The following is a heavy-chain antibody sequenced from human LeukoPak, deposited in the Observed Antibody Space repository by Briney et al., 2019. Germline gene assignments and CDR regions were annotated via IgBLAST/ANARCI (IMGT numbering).Heavy chain of an antibody. J-gene: IGHJ4*02. CDR1: SGSISGYY. Sequence: SETLSLTCTVSSGSISGYYWSWIRQPPGKGLEWIGYIYYSVITYYNPSLKSRVTISIDTSKNQFSLRLNSMTAADTAVYYCARWGVPRSDSSGYIDYWGQGTLVTVTS. CDR3: ARWGVPRSDSSGYIDY. D-gene: IGHD3-22*01. V-gene: IGHV4-59*12. CDR2: IYYSVIT.